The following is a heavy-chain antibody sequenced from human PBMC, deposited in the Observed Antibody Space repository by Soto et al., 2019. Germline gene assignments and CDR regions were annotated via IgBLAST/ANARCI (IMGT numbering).Heavy chain of an antibody. V-gene: IGHV3-11*01. CDR1: GFAFSDYY. J-gene: IGHJ4*02. Sequence: GGSLRLSCAASGFAFSDYYMSWVRQAPGKGLEWISYISTSGITTYYAGSVKGRFTISRDNAKNTLYLQMNSLRAEDTAVYYCSKRVVVVTAYYFDFWAQGNLVTVSS. CDR3: SKRVVVVTAYYFDF. CDR2: ISTSGITT. D-gene: IGHD2-21*02.